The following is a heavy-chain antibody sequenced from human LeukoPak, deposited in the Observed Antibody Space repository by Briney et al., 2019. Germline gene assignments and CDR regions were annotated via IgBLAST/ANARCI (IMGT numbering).Heavy chain of an antibody. V-gene: IGHV3-74*01. Sequence: GGSLRLSCAASGFTFSSYWMHWVRQAPGKGLVWVSRINSDGSSTSYADSVKGRFTISRDNAKNTLHLQMNSLRAEDTAVYYCARVLGYGDYVRYWGQGTLVTVSS. D-gene: IGHD4-17*01. J-gene: IGHJ4*02. CDR1: GFTFSSYW. CDR2: INSDGSST. CDR3: ARVLGYGDYVRY.